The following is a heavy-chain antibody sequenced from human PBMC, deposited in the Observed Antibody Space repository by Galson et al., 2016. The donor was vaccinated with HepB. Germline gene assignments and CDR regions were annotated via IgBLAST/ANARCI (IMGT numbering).Heavy chain of an antibody. CDR3: AREAAPGDDYSLAY. J-gene: IGHJ4*02. Sequence: SVKVSCKASGYTFTGYYMHWVRQAPGQGLEWMGWINPNSGGTNYAQKFQGGVTMTRDTSITTAYMELSSLRSDDTAVYYCAREAAPGDDYSLAYWGQGTLVTVSS. D-gene: IGHD4-11*01. CDR2: INPNSGGT. CDR1: GYTFTGYY. V-gene: IGHV1-2*02.